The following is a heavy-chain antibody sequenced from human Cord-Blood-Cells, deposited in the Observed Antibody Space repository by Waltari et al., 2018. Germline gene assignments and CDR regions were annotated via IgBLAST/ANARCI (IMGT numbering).Heavy chain of an antibody. J-gene: IGHJ4*02. CDR1: GFTFSSYA. D-gene: IGHD3-3*01. CDR3: ARDLSLRFLVWLFDY. Sequence: QVQLVESGGGVVQPGRSLRLSCAASGFTFSSYAMHWVREAPGKGLGWVAVISYDGSNKYYADSVQGRFTISRDNSKNALYLQRNSLRAEYTAVYYCARDLSLRFLVWLFDYWGLGTLVTVAP. CDR2: ISYDGSNK. V-gene: IGHV3-30*04.